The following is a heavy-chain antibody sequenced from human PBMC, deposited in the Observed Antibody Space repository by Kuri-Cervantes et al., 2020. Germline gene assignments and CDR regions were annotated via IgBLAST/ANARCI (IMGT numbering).Heavy chain of an antibody. CDR3: ARGNSFDY. V-gene: IGHV4-59*08. CDR1: GGSISSYY. J-gene: IGHJ4*02. CDR2: IYYSGST. Sequence: GSLRLSCTVSGGSISSYYWSWIRQPPGKGLEWIGYIYYSGSTNYNPSLKSRVTISVDTSKNRFSLKLSSVTAADTAVYYCARGNSFDYWGQGTLVTVSS.